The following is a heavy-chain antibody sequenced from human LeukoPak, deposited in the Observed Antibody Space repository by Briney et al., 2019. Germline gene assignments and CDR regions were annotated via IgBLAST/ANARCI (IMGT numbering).Heavy chain of an antibody. CDR3: ARQVLRYFDWSGYYYMDV. V-gene: IGHV5-51*01. D-gene: IGHD3-9*01. CDR2: IYPGDSDI. J-gene: IGHJ6*03. CDR1: GCSFTSHW. Sequence: GAALQISCKAAGCSFTSHWIAWVRQKPGKGLEGMGIIYPGDSDIRYTPSFQGQVTISADKSVNTAYLQWSSLKASDTAIYYCARQVLRYFDWSGYYYMDVWGKGTTVTVSS.